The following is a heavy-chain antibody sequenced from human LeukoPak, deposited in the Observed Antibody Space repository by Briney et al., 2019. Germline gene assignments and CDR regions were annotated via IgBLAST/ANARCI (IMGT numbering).Heavy chain of an antibody. Sequence: GESLKISCKSSGYSFTSDWIGWVRQMPGKGLELMGIIYPGNSDTRYSPSFQGQVTISADKSISAAYLQWNSLKASDTAMYYCARLPYCGGDCYPNWFDPWGQGTLVTVSS. J-gene: IGHJ5*02. CDR2: IYPGNSDT. D-gene: IGHD2-21*02. CDR1: GYSFTSDW. V-gene: IGHV5-51*01. CDR3: ARLPYCGGDCYPNWFDP.